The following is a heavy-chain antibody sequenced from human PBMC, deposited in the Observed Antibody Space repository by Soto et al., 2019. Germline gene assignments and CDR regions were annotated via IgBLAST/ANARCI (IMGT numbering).Heavy chain of an antibody. CDR2: ISISNSYI. V-gene: IGHV3-21*01. CDR1: GFPFSIYS. Sequence: GGSLRLSCAASGFPFSIYSMNWVRQSPGKGLEWVSSISISNSYIYYADSVKGRFTISRDNAKNSLYLQMNGLRADDTAVYYCARDSAHSTVADTDPYGMAVWGQGTTVTVSS. J-gene: IGHJ6*02. D-gene: IGHD6-19*01. CDR3: ARDSAHSTVADTDPYGMAV.